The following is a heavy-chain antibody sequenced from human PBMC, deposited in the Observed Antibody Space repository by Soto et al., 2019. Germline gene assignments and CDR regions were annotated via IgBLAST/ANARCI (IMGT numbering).Heavy chain of an antibody. CDR2: IIPIFGTA. J-gene: IGHJ6*02. V-gene: IGHV1-69*12. D-gene: IGHD1-7*01. CDR1: GGTFSSYA. CDR3: ASPTGTTYFSNYCGMDV. Sequence: QVQLVQSGAEVKKPGSSVKVSCKASGGTFSSYAISWVRQAPGQGLEWMGGIIPIFGTANYAQKFQGRVTITADESTSTAYMELSSLRSEDTAVYYCASPTGTTYFSNYCGMDVWGQGTTVTVSS.